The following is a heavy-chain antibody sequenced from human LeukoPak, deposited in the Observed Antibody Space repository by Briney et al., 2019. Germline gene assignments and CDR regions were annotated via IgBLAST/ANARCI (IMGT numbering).Heavy chain of an antibody. CDR2: ITPSGST. J-gene: IGHJ4*02. D-gene: IGHD3-22*01. Sequence: SETLSLTCVVYGGSFSGYFWSWIRQPPGKGLEWIGEITPSGSTNYSPSLKCRVSISIDTSKKKLSLRLTSVTAADSAVYYCASSFYHDSRDYWGQGTLVTVSS. CDR1: GGSFSGYF. CDR3: ASSFYHDSRDY. V-gene: IGHV4-34*01.